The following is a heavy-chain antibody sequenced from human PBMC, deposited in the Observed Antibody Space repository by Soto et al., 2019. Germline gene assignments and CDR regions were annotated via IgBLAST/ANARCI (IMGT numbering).Heavy chain of an antibody. Sequence: QIQLQQSGPGLVKASQTLSLTCAISGDSVSSNTAGWHWIRQSPSRGLEWLGRTYYRSKWYLDYAESVKSRLTVNPDTSKNQVSLQLSSVSPEDTAVYYCVRERYFDWLLYYLDYWGRGTLVTVSS. CDR3: VRERYFDWLLYYLDY. J-gene: IGHJ4*02. CDR1: GDSVSSNTAG. V-gene: IGHV6-1*01. CDR2: TYYRSKWYL. D-gene: IGHD3-9*01.